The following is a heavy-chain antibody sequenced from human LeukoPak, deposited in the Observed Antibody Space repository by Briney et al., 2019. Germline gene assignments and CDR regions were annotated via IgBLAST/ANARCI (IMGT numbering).Heavy chain of an antibody. CDR3: ARAPYYYDSSGYYSDY. CDR1: GFTFSSYG. Sequence: GGSLRLSCAASGFTFSSYGMHWVRQAPGKGLEWVAVISYDGSNKYYADSVKGRFTISRDNSKNTLYLQMNRLRAEDTALYYCARAPYYYDSSGYYSDYWGQGTLVTVSS. J-gene: IGHJ4*02. V-gene: IGHV3-30*03. CDR2: ISYDGSNK. D-gene: IGHD3-22*01.